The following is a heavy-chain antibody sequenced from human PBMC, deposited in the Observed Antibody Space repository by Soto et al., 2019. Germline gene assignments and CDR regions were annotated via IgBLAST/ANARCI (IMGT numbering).Heavy chain of an antibody. J-gene: IGHJ4*02. CDR1: GYTFTNFG. V-gene: IGHV1-18*01. CDR2: ISAYNGNT. D-gene: IGHD3-16*01. CDR3: ARGGTPIDS. Sequence: QVQLVQSGAEVKKPGASVKVSCKTSGYTFTNFGLSWVRQAPGQGLEWMGWISAYNGNTNYAQNFQGRGTMTTDTPTSTSYMELRSLRSDDTAVYYCARGGTPIDSWGQGTLVTVSS.